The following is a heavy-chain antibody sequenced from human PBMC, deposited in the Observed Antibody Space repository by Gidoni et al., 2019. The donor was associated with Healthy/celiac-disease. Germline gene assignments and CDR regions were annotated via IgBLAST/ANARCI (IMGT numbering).Heavy chain of an antibody. Sequence: EVQLLESGGGLVQPGGSLRLSCAASGFTFSSYAMSWVRQAPGKGLEWVSAISGSGGSTYYADSVKGRLTISRDNSKNTLYPKMNSLRAEDTAVYYCAKDSSIFGVNWFDPWGQGTLVTVSS. CDR3: AKDSSIFGVNWFDP. D-gene: IGHD3-3*01. J-gene: IGHJ5*02. V-gene: IGHV3-23*01. CDR1: GFTFSSYA. CDR2: ISGSGGST.